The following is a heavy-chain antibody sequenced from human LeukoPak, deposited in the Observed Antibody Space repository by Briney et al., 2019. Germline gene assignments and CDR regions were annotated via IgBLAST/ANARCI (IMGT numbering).Heavy chain of an antibody. J-gene: IGHJ4*02. D-gene: IGHD6-13*01. V-gene: IGHV3-21*01. CDR1: GFTFSNYA. CDR3: ARARYSSSWYPVY. CDR2: ISSSSSYI. Sequence: GGSLRLSCAASGFTFSNYAMNWVRQAPGKGLEWVSSISSSSSYIYYADSVKGRFTISRDNAKNSLYLQMNSLRAEDTAVYYCARARYSSSWYPVYWGQGTLVTVSS.